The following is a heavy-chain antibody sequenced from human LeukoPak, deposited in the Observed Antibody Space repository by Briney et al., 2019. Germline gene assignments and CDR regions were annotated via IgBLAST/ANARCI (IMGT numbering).Heavy chain of an antibody. Sequence: APVKVSCKASGYTFTGYYMHWVRQAPGQGLEWMGWINPNSGGTNYAQKFQGRVTMTGDTSISTAYMELSRLRSDDTAVYYCARVGHFWSGYHLDYWGQGTLVTVSS. J-gene: IGHJ4*02. D-gene: IGHD3-3*02. CDR2: INPNSGGT. CDR3: ARVGHFWSGYHLDY. V-gene: IGHV1-2*02. CDR1: GYTFTGYY.